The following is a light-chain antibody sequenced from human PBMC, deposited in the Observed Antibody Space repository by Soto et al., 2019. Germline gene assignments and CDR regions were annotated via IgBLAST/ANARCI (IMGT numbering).Light chain of an antibody. CDR3: QQYENYWM. J-gene: IGKJ1*01. V-gene: IGKV1-5*01. Sequence: DIQMTQSPSTLSATAGDRVTITCRASQSISSWLAWYQQKPGKAPKLLIYDASNLESGVPSRFSGSGSGTDFTLTISHLQPDDSATYYCQQYENYWMFGQGTKVDIK. CDR1: QSISSW. CDR2: DAS.